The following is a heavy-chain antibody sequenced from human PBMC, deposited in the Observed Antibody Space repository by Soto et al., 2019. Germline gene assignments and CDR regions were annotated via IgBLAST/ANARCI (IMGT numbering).Heavy chain of an antibody. CDR3: ARGGGVGFGDYTTGGMDV. J-gene: IGHJ6*02. CDR1: GYTINRYA. CDR2: INAGNGNT. V-gene: IGHV1-3*01. D-gene: IGHD2-8*02. Sequence: ASVKVSCKASGYTINRYAMHWVRQAPGQRLEWMGWINAGNGNTKYSQKFQGRVTIIRDTSASTAYMELSSLRSEDTAVYYCARGGGVGFGDYTTGGMDVWGQGTTVTVSS.